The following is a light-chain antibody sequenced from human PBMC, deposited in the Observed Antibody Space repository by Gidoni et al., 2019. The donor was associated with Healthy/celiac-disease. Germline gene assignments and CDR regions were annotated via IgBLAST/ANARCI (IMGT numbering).Light chain of an antibody. CDR3: QQSYTSPPT. V-gene: IGKV1-39*01. CDR1: QGISVY. Sequence: DIQMPQSPSSLSASVGDRVTITCRASQGISVYLNWYQQRPGKAPKLLIYAASSLQSGVPSRFSGRGSGTDFTLTISSRQPEDFATYYCQQSYTSPPTFXGXTKVEIK. J-gene: IGKJ4*02. CDR2: AAS.